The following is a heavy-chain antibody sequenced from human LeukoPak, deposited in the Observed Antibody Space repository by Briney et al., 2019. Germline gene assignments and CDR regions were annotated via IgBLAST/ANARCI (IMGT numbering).Heavy chain of an antibody. Sequence: SETLSLTCTVSGGSISSSSYYWGWIRQPPGKGLEWIGSIYYSGSTYYNPSLKSRVTISVDTSKNQFSLKLSSVTAADTAVYHCARQQYSSSWYGGSDYFDYWGQGTLVTVSS. CDR2: IYYSGST. CDR3: ARQQYSSSWYGGSDYFDY. D-gene: IGHD6-13*01. V-gene: IGHV4-39*01. CDR1: GGSISSSSYY. J-gene: IGHJ4*02.